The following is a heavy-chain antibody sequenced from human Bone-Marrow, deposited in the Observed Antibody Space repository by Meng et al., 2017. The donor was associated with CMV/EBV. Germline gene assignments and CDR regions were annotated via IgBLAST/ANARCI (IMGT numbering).Heavy chain of an antibody. D-gene: IGHD5-18*01. CDR3: ARGKSREIQLWFPYYYYYYGMDV. Sequence: GGSLRLSCAASGFTFSGSAMHWVRQASGKGLEWVGRIRSKANSYATAYAASVKGRFTISRDNSKNTLYLQMNSLRAEDTAVYYCARGKSREIQLWFPYYYYYYGMDVWGQGTTVTVSS. CDR1: GFTFSGSA. V-gene: IGHV3-73*01. CDR2: IRSKANSYAT. J-gene: IGHJ6*02.